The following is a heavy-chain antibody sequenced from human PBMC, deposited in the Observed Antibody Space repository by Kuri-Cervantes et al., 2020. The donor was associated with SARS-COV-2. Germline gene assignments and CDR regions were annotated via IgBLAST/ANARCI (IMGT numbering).Heavy chain of an antibody. J-gene: IGHJ3*02. CDR1: GGSFSGYY. Sequence: SETLSLTCAVYGGSFSGYYWSWIRQPPGKGLEWIGEINHSGSTNYNPSLKSRVTISVDTSKNQFPLKLSSVTAADTAVYYCARELDCSSTSCSSTKISPAAFDIWGQGTMVTVSS. D-gene: IGHD2-2*01. CDR3: ARELDCSSTSCSSTKISPAAFDI. CDR2: INHSGST. V-gene: IGHV4-34*01.